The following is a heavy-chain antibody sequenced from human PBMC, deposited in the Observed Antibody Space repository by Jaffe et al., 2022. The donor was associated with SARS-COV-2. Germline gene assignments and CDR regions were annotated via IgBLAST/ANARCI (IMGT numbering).Heavy chain of an antibody. V-gene: IGHV3-21*01. CDR2: ISSSSNYI. CDR1: GFTFSSYS. D-gene: IGHD3-10*02. CDR3: ARDVRGDV. Sequence: EVQVVESGGGLVKPGGSLRLSCAASGFTFSSYSMNWVRQAPGKGLEWVSSISSSSNYIYYADSVKGRFTISRDNAKNSLYLQLSSLRAEDTAVYYCARDVRGDVWGKGTTVTVSS. J-gene: IGHJ6*04.